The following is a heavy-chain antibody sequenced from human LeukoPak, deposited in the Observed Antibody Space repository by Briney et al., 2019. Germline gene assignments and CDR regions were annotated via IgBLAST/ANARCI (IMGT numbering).Heavy chain of an antibody. CDR3: ARDQYYDFWSGHRTFDY. J-gene: IGHJ4*02. CDR1: GFTFSSYW. Sequence: PGGSLRLSCAASGFTFSSYWMSWVRQAPGKGLEWVANIKQDGSEKYYVDSVKGRFTISRDNAKNSLYLQMNSLRAEDTAVYYCARDQYYDFWSGHRTFDYWGLGTLVTVSS. V-gene: IGHV3-7*01. CDR2: IKQDGSEK. D-gene: IGHD3-3*01.